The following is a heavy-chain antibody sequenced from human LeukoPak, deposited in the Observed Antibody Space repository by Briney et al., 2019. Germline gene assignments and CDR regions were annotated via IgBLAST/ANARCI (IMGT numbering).Heavy chain of an antibody. Sequence: QTGGSLRLSCAASGFTFPAYPMHWVRQAPGKGLEWVAFVSYDGTYKHFIDSVKGQFTISRDNFKSTLSLQMAGLKPEDTAVYYCARFDGNDYAFDSWGQGTLVIVSS. V-gene: IGHV3-30*04. CDR1: GFTFPAYP. J-gene: IGHJ4*02. CDR3: ARFDGNDYAFDS. D-gene: IGHD1-1*01. CDR2: VSYDGTYK.